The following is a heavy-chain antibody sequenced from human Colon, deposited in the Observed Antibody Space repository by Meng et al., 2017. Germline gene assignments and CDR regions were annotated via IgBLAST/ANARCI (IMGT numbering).Heavy chain of an antibody. V-gene: IGHV4-34*01. CDR2: ISHRGTT. CDR1: GGSFSDYY. CDR3: AAQRRSTSYPYY. J-gene: IGHJ4*02. Sequence: GQLQQWGAGLLKPSETLSRTCAVSGGSFSDYYWSWIRQSPGKGLEWIGEISHRGTTNYNPSLKSRVTISLDTSRNQFSLNLTSVTAADTAVYYCAAQRRSTSYPYYWGQGTLVTVSS. D-gene: IGHD3-16*01.